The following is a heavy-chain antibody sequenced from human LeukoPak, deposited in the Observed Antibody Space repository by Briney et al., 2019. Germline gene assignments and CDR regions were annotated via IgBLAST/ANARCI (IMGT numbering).Heavy chain of an antibody. V-gene: IGHV1-2*02. CDR1: GYTFTGYY. CDR3: ARDPVSIAAAGTFPYYYYMDV. D-gene: IGHD6-13*01. Sequence: EASVKVSCKASGYTFTGYYMHWVRQAPGQGLEWMGWINPNSGGTNYAQKFQGRVTMTRDTSISTAYMELSRLRSDDTAVYYCARDPVSIAAAGTFPYYYYMDVWGKGTTVTISS. CDR2: INPNSGGT. J-gene: IGHJ6*03.